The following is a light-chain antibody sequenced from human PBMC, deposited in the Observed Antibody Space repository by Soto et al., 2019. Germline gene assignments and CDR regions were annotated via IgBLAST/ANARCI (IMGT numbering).Light chain of an antibody. CDR1: SSDVGGYNY. V-gene: IGLV2-14*01. J-gene: IGLJ2*01. CDR3: SSYTRNSTLV. Sequence: QSALTQRASVSGSPGQSITISCTGTSSDVGGYNYVSWYQQHPGKAPKLMIYEVSNRPSGVSNRFSGSKSGNTASLTISGLQAEDEADYYCSSYTRNSTLVFGAGTKLTVL. CDR2: EVS.